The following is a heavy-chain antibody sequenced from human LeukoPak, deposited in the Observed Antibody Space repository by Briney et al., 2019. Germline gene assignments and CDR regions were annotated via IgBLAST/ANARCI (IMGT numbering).Heavy chain of an antibody. CDR1: GGSISSSNW. J-gene: IGHJ3*02. Sequence: PSGTLSFTCAVSGGSISSSNWWSWVRQPPGKGLEWIGEIYHSGSTNYNPSLKSRVTISVDTSKNQFSLKLSSVTAADTAVYYCARDLLRDYYDSSGYGDAFDIWGQGTMVTVSS. CDR2: IYHSGST. V-gene: IGHV4-4*02. D-gene: IGHD3-22*01. CDR3: ARDLLRDYYDSSGYGDAFDI.